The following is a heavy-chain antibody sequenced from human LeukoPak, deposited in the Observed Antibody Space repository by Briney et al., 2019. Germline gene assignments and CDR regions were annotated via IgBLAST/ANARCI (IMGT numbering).Heavy chain of an antibody. D-gene: IGHD5/OR15-5a*01. Sequence: GGSLRLSCAASGFTFSSYAMSWFRQAPGKGLEWVGFIRSKAYGGTTEYAASVKGRFTISRDDSKSIAYLQMNSLKTEDTAVYYCTRRITGGWSTYYFDYWGQGTLVTVSS. J-gene: IGHJ4*02. CDR1: GFTFSSYA. CDR2: IRSKAYGGTT. V-gene: IGHV3-49*03. CDR3: TRRITGGWSTYYFDY.